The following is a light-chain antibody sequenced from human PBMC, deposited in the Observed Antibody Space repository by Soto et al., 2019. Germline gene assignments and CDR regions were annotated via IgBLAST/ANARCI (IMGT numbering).Light chain of an antibody. J-gene: IGKJ3*01. CDR2: VAS. V-gene: IGKV1-12*01. CDR3: QQADSFPFT. Sequence: DIQLTQSPSSVSASVGDRVTITCRASQDIGTWLAWYQQKPGQAPKLLIYVASNLQSGVPSRFSGAGSVTDFNLTITSRQPEDFASYHCQQADSFPFTFGPGIKVDFK. CDR1: QDIGTW.